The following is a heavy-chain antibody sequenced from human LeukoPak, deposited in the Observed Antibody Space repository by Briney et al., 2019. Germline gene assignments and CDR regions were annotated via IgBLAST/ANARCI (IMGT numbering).Heavy chain of an antibody. J-gene: IGHJ4*02. CDR1: GGSISSYY. D-gene: IGHD1-26*01. Sequence: SETLSLTCTVSGGSISSYYWSWIRQPPGKGLEWIGYIYYSGSTNYNPSLKSRVTISVDTSENQFSLKLSSVTAADTAVYYCARDRGSYYTHFDYWGQGTLVTVSS. V-gene: IGHV4-59*01. CDR3: ARDRGSYYTHFDY. CDR2: IYYSGST.